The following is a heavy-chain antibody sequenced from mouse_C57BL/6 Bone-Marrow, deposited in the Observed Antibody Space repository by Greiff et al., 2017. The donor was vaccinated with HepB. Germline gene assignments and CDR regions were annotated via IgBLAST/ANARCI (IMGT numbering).Heavy chain of an antibody. CDR3: ARNMVKGFAY. CDR1: GYTFTSYT. V-gene: IGHV1-4*01. CDR2: INPSSGYT. D-gene: IGHD2-2*01. J-gene: IGHJ3*01. Sequence: QVQLKQSGAELARPGASVKMSCKASGYTFTSYTMHWVKQRPGQGLEWIGYINPSSGYTKYNQKFKDKATLTADKSSSTAYMQLSSLTSEDSAVYYCARNMVKGFAYWGQGTLVTVSA.